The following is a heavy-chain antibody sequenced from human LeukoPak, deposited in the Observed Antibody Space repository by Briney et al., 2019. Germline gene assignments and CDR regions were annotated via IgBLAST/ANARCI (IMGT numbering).Heavy chain of an antibody. CDR1: GDSISRYF. CDR2: VYYRGT. D-gene: IGHD2-2*01. J-gene: IGHJ6*03. CDR3: VRSASSHSHYIDV. V-gene: IGHV4-59*01. Sequence: SETLSLTCSVSGDSISRYFWSWIRQPPGKGLEWIGYVYYRGTKYSQAFTSRVTISVDTSKNQFSLNLNSVIAADTAVYYCVRSASSHSHYIDVWGKGTPVTVSS.